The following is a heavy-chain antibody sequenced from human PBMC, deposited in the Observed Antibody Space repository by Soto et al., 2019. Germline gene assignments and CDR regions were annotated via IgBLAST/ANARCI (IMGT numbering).Heavy chain of an antibody. CDR1: GFTFSSYW. D-gene: IGHD3-3*01. CDR2: IKQDGSEK. CDR3: ARDSYYDFWSGYYNLSPYYYGMDV. Sequence: GGSLRLSCAASGFTFSSYWMSWVRQAPGKGLEWVANIKQDGSEKYYVDSVKGRFTISRDNAKNSLYLQMNSLRAEDTAVYYCARDSYYDFWSGYYNLSPYYYGMDVWGQGTTVTVSS. J-gene: IGHJ6*02. V-gene: IGHV3-7*01.